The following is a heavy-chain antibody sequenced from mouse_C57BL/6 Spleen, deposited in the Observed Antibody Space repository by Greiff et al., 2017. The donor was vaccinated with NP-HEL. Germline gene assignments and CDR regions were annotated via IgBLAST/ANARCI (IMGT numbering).Heavy chain of an antibody. Sequence: EVQLVESEGGLVKPGGSLKLSCAASGFTFSDYGMHWVRQAPEKGLEWVAYISSGSSTIYYADTVKGRFTISRDNAKNTLFLQMTSLRSEDTAMYYCATGKGAWFAYWGQGTLVTVSA. V-gene: IGHV5-17*01. CDR2: ISSGSSTI. D-gene: IGHD4-1*01. J-gene: IGHJ3*01. CDR1: GFTFSDYG. CDR3: ATGKGAWFAY.